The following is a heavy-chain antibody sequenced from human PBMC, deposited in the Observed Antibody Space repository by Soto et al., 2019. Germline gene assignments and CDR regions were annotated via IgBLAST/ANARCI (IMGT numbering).Heavy chain of an antibody. CDR2: ISYDGSNK. J-gene: IGHJ4*02. CDR3: AKDLRSTGTMFGRTGELVY. CDR1: GFTFSSYG. D-gene: IGHD3-10*02. Sequence: GGSLRLSCAASGFTFSSYGMHWVRQAPGKGLEWVAVISYDGSNKYYADSVKGRFTISRDNFKNTLYLQMNSLRAEDTAVYYCAKDLRSTGTMFGRTGELVYWGQGTLVTVSS. V-gene: IGHV3-30*18.